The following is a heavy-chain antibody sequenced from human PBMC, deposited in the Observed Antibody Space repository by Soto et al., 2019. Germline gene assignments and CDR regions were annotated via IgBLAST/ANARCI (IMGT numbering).Heavy chain of an antibody. D-gene: IGHD6-13*01. CDR1: GDSVSSNSAA. CDR3: ARATLPGMYSSAYYYYGMDV. CDR2: TYYRSKWYN. J-gene: IGHJ6*02. V-gene: IGHV6-1*01. Sequence: QTLSLTCAISGDSVSSNSAAWNWIRQSPLRGLEWLGRTYYRSKWYNDYAVSVKSRITINPDTSKNQFSLQLNSVTPEDTAVYYCARATLPGMYSSAYYYYGMDVWGQGTTVTVSS.